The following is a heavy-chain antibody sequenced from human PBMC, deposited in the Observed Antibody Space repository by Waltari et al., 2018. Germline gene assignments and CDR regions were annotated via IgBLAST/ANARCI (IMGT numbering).Heavy chain of an antibody. CDR3: AREYSRICFHALDG. D-gene: IGHD6-13*01. CDR2: IQNDGSIK. Sequence: QVHVVESGGGVVQPGGSLRLSCAASGFTLGNSGMHWVRQAPGKGVGWRTSIQNDGSIKNYADSVKGRFTISRENSKNTLYLEMKSLRAEDTAVYYCAREYSRICFHALDGWGQGTAVTVSS. J-gene: IGHJ6*02. V-gene: IGHV3-33*05. CDR1: GFTLGNSG.